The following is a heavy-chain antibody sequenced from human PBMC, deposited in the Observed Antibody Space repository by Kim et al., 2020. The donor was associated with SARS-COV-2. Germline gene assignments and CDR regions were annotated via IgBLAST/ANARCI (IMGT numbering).Heavy chain of an antibody. J-gene: IGHJ5*02. Sequence: PSLKGRVTISVDTSKNQFSLKLSSVTAADTAVYYCARVEDYGGIYNWFDPWGQGTLVTVSS. CDR3: ARVEDYGGIYNWFDP. V-gene: IGHV4-30-2*04. D-gene: IGHD4-17*01.